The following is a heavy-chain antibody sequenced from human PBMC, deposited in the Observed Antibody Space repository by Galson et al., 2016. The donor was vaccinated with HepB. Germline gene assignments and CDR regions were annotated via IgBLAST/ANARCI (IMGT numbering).Heavy chain of an antibody. Sequence: TLSRTCTVSGGSISSGHYYWNWIRQPPGKGLEWIWYIYYSESTYHSPALKSRVTITVDTSKNKFSLKLNSVTAADTAVYYCVRGSAFGGVDNWGQGTLGTVSS. CDR1: GGSISSGHYY. CDR2: IYYSEST. CDR3: VRGSAFGGVDN. V-gene: IGHV4-30-4*01. J-gene: IGHJ4*02. D-gene: IGHD3-16*01.